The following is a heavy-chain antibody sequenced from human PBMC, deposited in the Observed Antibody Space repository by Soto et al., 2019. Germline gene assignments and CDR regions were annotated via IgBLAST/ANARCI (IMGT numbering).Heavy chain of an antibody. D-gene: IGHD2-15*01. Sequence: ASVKVSCKASGYTFTSYGISWVRQAPGQGLEWMGWISAYNGNTNYAQKLQGRVTMTTDTSTSTAYMELRSLRSDDTAVYYCARDGRYCSGGSCYSNAFFDYWGQGTLVTVSS. CDR1: GYTFTSYG. CDR3: ARDGRYCSGGSCYSNAFFDY. CDR2: ISAYNGNT. J-gene: IGHJ4*02. V-gene: IGHV1-18*01.